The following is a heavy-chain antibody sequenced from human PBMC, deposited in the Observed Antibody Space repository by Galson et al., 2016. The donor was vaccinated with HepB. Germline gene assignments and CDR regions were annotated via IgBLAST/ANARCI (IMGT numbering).Heavy chain of an antibody. Sequence: SLRLSCAASGFTFSDYYMSWIRQAPGKGLEWISYISSSSSTIYYADYVKGRFTISRDNAKNSLYLHMNSLRDEDTAVYYCAREGPWGSYYPHFDFWGQGTLVTVSS. CDR3: AREGPWGSYYPHFDF. V-gene: IGHV3-11*04. D-gene: IGHD3-10*01. CDR1: GFTFSDYY. J-gene: IGHJ4*02. CDR2: ISSSSSTI.